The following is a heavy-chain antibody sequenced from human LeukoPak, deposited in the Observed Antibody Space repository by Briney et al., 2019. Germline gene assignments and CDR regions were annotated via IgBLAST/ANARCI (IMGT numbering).Heavy chain of an antibody. Sequence: PSETLSLTCAVYGESLSGYYWSWIRQPPAKGLEWIGEINHSGSTNYNPSLKSRVTISVDMSKNQFSLKLTSVTAADPAVYYCARGVQYSSNWYLDLWGRGTLVTVSS. CDR1: GESLSGYY. V-gene: IGHV4-34*01. CDR2: INHSGST. CDR3: ARGVQYSSNWYLDL. J-gene: IGHJ2*01. D-gene: IGHD6-13*01.